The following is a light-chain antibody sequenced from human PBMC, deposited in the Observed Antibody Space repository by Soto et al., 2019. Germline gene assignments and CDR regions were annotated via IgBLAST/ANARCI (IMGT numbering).Light chain of an antibody. V-gene: IGKV3-20*01. CDR1: QSVSSNY. Sequence: IVLTQSPGTLSLSPGERATLSCRAGQSVSSNYLAWYQQKPGQAPRLLIYGASTRATGIPARFSGSGSGTEFTLSISRLEPEDFAVYYCQQYGSSPWTFGQGTKVGIK. J-gene: IGKJ1*01. CDR2: GAS. CDR3: QQYGSSPWT.